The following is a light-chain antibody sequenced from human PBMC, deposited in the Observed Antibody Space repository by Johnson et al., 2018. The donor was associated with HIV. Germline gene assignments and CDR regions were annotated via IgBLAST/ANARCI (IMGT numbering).Light chain of an antibody. Sequence: QSVLTQPPSMSAAPGQKVTISCSGSSSTIGNNYVSWYQQLPGTAPKLLIYDNNKRPSGIPDRFSGSKSGTSATLGITGLQTGDEADYYCGTWENRLNTGAVFGPGTKGTVL. CDR1: SSTIGNNY. J-gene: IGLJ1*01. CDR2: DNN. V-gene: IGLV1-51*01. CDR3: GTWENRLNTGAV.